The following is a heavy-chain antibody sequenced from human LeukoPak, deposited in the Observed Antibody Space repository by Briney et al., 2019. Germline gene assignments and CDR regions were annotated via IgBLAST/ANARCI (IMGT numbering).Heavy chain of an antibody. Sequence: GGSLRLSCAASGFTFSNFAMSWVRQAPGKGLEWVSAISGVSGSTTIYAASVKGRFTVSRDNSKSRLYLQMNSLRAEDTAVYYCAKNFGSGRGVPYGMDVWGQGTTVTVAS. J-gene: IGHJ6*02. D-gene: IGHD3-10*01. CDR3: AKNFGSGRGVPYGMDV. CDR2: ISGVSGSTT. V-gene: IGHV3-23*01. CDR1: GFTFSNFA.